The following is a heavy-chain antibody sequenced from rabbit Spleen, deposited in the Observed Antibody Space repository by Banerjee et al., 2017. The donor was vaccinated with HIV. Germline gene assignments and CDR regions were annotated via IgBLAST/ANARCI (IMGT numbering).Heavy chain of an antibody. D-gene: IGHD8-1*01. Sequence: QEQLVESGGGLVQPEGSLTLTCKASGFDFSNKVVMCWVRQAPGKGLEWIGCIDPVFGITYYASWVNGRFSISRENAQNTVFLQMTSLTAADTATYFCARDGAGGSYFALWGPGTLVTVS. CDR2: IDPVFGIT. CDR1: GFDFSNKV. CDR3: ARDGAGGSYFAL. J-gene: IGHJ4*01. V-gene: IGHV1S47*01.